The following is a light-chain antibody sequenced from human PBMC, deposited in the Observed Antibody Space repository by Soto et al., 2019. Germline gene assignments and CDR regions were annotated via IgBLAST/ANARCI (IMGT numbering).Light chain of an antibody. CDR3: QQTYTTLSIT. J-gene: IGKJ5*01. Sequence: DIQMTQSPSSLSGSVGDRVTITCRASENISSHLNWYQQKPGKAPKLLIYAASSLQNGVPSRFRGGGSGTDFTLTISNLQPEDFATYYCQQTYTTLSITFGQGTRLESK. CDR2: AAS. V-gene: IGKV1-39*01. CDR1: ENISSH.